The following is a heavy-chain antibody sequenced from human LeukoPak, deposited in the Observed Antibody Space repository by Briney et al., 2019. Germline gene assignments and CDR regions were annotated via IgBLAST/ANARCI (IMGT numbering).Heavy chain of an antibody. CDR1: GFIFNNYA. J-gene: IGHJ5*02. Sequence: GGSLRLSCAGSGFIFNNYAMHWVRQPPGKGLEWVSGISWNSGSIDYADSVKGRFTISRDNSKNTLYLQMNSLRAEDTAVYYCAKESGIAAAGEFDPWGQGTLVTVSS. V-gene: IGHV3-9*01. CDR3: AKESGIAAAGEFDP. D-gene: IGHD6-13*01. CDR2: ISWNSGSI.